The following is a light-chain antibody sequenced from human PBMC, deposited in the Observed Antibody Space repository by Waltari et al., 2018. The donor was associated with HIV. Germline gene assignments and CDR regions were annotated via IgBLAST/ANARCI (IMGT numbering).Light chain of an antibody. CDR1: SSNIGSDY. V-gene: IGLV1-47*01. CDR3: AGWDGSLSGWM. J-gene: IGLJ3*02. Sequence: QSVLTQPPSASGTPGQRVTISCSGSSSNIGSDYVYWYQQLPGTAPKLLIYRNKQRPSGFPDRFSGSKSGMTAYLAISGLRSEDEADYYCAGWDGSLSGWMFGGGTKLTVL. CDR2: RNK.